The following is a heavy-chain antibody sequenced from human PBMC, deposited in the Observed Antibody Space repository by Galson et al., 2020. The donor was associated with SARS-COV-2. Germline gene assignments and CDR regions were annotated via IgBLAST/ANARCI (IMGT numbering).Heavy chain of an antibody. CDR3: ARVSGGSGSYGFDP. CDR2: ISAYNGNT. Sequence: ASVKVSCKASGYTFTSYGISWVRHAPGQGLEWMGWISAYNGNTNYAQKLQGRVTMTTDTSTSTAYMELRSLRSDDTAVYYCARVSGGSGSYGFDPWGQGTLVTVSS. J-gene: IGHJ5*02. V-gene: IGHV1-18*01. D-gene: IGHD3-10*01. CDR1: GYTFTSYG.